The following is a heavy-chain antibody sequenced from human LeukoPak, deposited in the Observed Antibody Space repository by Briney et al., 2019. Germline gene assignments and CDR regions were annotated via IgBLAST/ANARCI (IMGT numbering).Heavy chain of an antibody. CDR1: GGTFSGYA. D-gene: IGHD3-22*01. CDR2: IIPIFGTA. J-gene: IGHJ6*03. CDR3: ASAFSSGYYYYYYYMDV. Sequence: ASVKVSCKASGGTFSGYAISWVRQAPGQGLEWMGGIIPIFGTANYAQKFQGRVTITTDESTSTAYMELSSLRSEDTAVYYCASAFSSGYYYYYYYMDVWGKGTTVTVSS. V-gene: IGHV1-69*05.